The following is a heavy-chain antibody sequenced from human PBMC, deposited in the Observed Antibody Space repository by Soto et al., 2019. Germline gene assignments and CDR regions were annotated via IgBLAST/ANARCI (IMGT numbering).Heavy chain of an antibody. CDR1: GFTFSSYG. Sequence: QVQLVESGGGVVQPGRSLRLSCAASGFTFSSYGIHWVRQAPGKGLEWVAVIWYDGSNKYYADSVKGRFTISRDNSTKTLYLHMNSLKAEDTAGYYWARGLGRDTGMAQSGYYAMDVWGQGTTVTVSS. J-gene: IGHJ6*02. CDR2: IWYDGSNK. V-gene: IGHV3-33*08. CDR3: ARGLGRDTGMAQSGYYAMDV. D-gene: IGHD5-18*01.